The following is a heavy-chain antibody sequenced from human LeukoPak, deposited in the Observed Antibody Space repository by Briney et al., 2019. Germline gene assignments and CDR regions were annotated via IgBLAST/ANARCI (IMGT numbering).Heavy chain of an antibody. D-gene: IGHD3-22*01. J-gene: IGHJ4*02. CDR3: AKDNPADSSGYSHRDTAYYFDY. V-gene: IGHV3-9*01. CDR1: GFTFDDYA. Sequence: GGSLRLSCAASGFTFDDYAMHWVRQAPGKGLEWVSGISWNSGSIGYADSVKGRFTISRDNAKNSLYLQMNSLRAEDTALYYCAKDNPADSSGYSHRDTAYYFDYWGRGTLVTVSS. CDR2: ISWNSGSI.